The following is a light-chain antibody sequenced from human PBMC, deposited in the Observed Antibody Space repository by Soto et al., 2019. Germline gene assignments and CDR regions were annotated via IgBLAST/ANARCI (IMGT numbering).Light chain of an antibody. Sequence: EIVLTQSPATLSLSPGDRATLSCRASQSVSNYLAWYQQKPGQAPRLLIYDASNRATGIPARFSGSGSGTDFTPTISGLEPEDFAVYYCQQRTHWPPWTFGQGTKVEIK. V-gene: IGKV3-11*01. CDR1: QSVSNY. J-gene: IGKJ1*01. CDR2: DAS. CDR3: QQRTHWPPWT.